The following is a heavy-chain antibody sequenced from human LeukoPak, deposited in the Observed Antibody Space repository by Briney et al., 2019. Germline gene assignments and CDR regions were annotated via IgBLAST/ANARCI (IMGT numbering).Heavy chain of an antibody. V-gene: IGHV4-4*02. CDR2: IYHSGST. J-gene: IGHJ5*02. Sequence: SETLSLTCAVSGVSISSSNWWSWVRQPPGQGLEWIGEIYHSGSTNYNPSLKSRVTISVDKSKNQFSLKLSSVTAADTAVYYCARAISEYSSSADWFDPWGQGTLVTVSS. D-gene: IGHD6-6*01. CDR3: ARAISEYSSSADWFDP. CDR1: GVSISSSNW.